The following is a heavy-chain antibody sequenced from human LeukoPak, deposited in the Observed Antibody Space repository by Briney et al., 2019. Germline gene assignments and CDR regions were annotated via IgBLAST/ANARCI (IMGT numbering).Heavy chain of an antibody. CDR1: GYTFTSHY. CDR2: IHPSGSST. Sequence: ASVKISCKASGYTFTSHYVHWVRQAPGQGLEWMGVIHPSGSSTNYAQKFQGRVTMTKDTSTSTVYIELNSQRSEDTAVYYCARMDMDIAMVTNYLDHWGQGTLVTVSS. V-gene: IGHV1-46*01. D-gene: IGHD5-18*01. J-gene: IGHJ4*02. CDR3: ARMDMDIAMVTNYLDH.